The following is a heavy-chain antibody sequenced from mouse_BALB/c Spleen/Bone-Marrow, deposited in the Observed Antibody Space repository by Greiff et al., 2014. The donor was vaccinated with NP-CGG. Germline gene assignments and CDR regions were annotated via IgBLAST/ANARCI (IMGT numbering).Heavy chain of an antibody. CDR2: FYPGSGSI. Sequence: QVQLQQSGAELVKPGASVKLSCKASGYTFTEYIIHWVKQRSGQGLEWIGWFYPGSGSIKYNEKFKDWATLTADKSYSTVYMELSILTAEDSAVIFCARHEKANYGNYAMDYWGQGTSVTVSS. J-gene: IGHJ4*01. CDR3: ARHEKANYGNYAMDY. D-gene: IGHD1-1*01. CDR1: GYTFTEYI. V-gene: IGHV1-62-2*01.